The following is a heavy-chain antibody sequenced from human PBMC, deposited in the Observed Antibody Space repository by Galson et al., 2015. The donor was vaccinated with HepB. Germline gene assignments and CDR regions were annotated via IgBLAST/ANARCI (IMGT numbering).Heavy chain of an antibody. CDR3: AREGFSSGRAPGFDS. D-gene: IGHD2-15*01. CDR2: ISFDGST. J-gene: IGHJ4*02. Sequence: LRLSCAASGIAFSASIMHWVRQAPGKGLEWVAGISFDGSTYYTGSVKGRFIITRDDSKNTLYLQMNSVRTEDTAAYYCAREGFSSGRAPGFDSWGQGTLVTVSS. V-gene: IGHV3-30*04. CDR1: GIAFSASI.